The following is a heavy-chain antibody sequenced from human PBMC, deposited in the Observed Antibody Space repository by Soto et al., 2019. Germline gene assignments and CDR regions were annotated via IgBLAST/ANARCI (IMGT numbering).Heavy chain of an antibody. D-gene: IGHD1-7*01. CDR2: ISYDGSNK. V-gene: IGHV3-30*18. Sequence: PGGSLRLSCAASGFTFSSYGMHWVRQAPGKGLEWVAVISYDGSNKYYADSVKGRFTISRDNSKNTLYLQMNSLRAEDTAVYYCAKVSELGTYGMDVWGQGTTVTVSS. CDR3: AKVSELGTYGMDV. J-gene: IGHJ6*02. CDR1: GFTFSSYG.